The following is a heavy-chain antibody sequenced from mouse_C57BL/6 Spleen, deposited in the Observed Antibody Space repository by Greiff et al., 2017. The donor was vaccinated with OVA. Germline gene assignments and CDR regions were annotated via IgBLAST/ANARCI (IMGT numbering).Heavy chain of an antibody. CDR3: ARESTSTGTEYFGF. Sequence: QVQLQQSGAELVRPGTSVKVSCKASGYAFTNYLIEWVKQRPGQGLEWIGVINPGSGGTNYNETFKGKATLTADNSSSTAYMQLRNLTSEDSAVYCCARESTSTGTEYFGFWGTGTTVIVSS. CDR2: INPGSGGT. CDR1: GYAFTNYL. J-gene: IGHJ1*03. D-gene: IGHD4-1*02. V-gene: IGHV1-54*01.